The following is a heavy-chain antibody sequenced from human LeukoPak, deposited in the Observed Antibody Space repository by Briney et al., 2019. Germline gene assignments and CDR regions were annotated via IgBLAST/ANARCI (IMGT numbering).Heavy chain of an antibody. D-gene: IGHD5-24*01. V-gene: IGHV4-59*08. CDR1: GGSISSYY. CDR3: ARHQDGYGDYFDF. J-gene: IGHJ4*02. Sequence: PETLSLTCTVSGGSISSYYWSWIRQPPGKGLEWIGYIHYSGRTKYDPSLESRVTISVDTSKNQFSLKVSSVTAPDTAIYYCARHQDGYGDYFDFWGQGILVTVSS. CDR2: IHYSGRT.